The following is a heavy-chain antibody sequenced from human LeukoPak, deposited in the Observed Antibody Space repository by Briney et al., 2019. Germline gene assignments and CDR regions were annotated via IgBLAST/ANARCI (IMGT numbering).Heavy chain of an antibody. CDR1: GYTFTSYY. V-gene: IGHV1-46*01. CDR2: IKRSGGST. Sequence: ASVTVSCKASGYTFTSYYMHWGRQAPGQGLGWMGVIKRSGGSTKYAQKFQGRVTMTSDMSPSTVYMELSSLRSEDTAVYYCARMWPHDYVSGSSDYWGQGTLVTVSS. D-gene: IGHD3-10*01. CDR3: ARMWPHDYVSGSSDY. J-gene: IGHJ4*02.